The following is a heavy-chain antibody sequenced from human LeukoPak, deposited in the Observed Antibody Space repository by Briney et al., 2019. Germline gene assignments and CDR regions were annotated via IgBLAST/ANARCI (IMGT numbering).Heavy chain of an antibody. V-gene: IGHV2-5*02. Sequence: SGPTVVNPTPTLTLTFTFSGFSLRTSGVGVGWIRQPPGKALEWLALINWDDDKRYSPSLKSRLTITKATSKNQVVLTMTNMDPVDTARYYCAHYGTTPWYFDLWGRGTLVTVSS. D-gene: IGHD1-1*01. J-gene: IGHJ2*01. CDR2: INWDDDK. CDR1: GFSLRTSGVG. CDR3: AHYGTTPWYFDL.